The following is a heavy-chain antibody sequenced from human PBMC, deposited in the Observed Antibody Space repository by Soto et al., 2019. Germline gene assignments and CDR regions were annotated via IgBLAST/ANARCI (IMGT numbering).Heavy chain of an antibody. J-gene: IGHJ4*02. Sequence: EVQLVESGGGLVQPGGSLRLSCAASGFTFSRYWMSWVRQAPGKGLEWVANIKQDGSEKYYVDSVKGRFTISRDNAKNSLYLQMNSLRAEDTAVYYCARYLGAVGEFDYWGQGTLVTVSS. CDR1: GFTFSRYW. CDR3: ARYLGAVGEFDY. D-gene: IGHD3-16*01. V-gene: IGHV3-7*01. CDR2: IKQDGSEK.